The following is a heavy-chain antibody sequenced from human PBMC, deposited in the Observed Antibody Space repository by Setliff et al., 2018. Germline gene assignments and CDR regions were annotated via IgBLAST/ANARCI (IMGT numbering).Heavy chain of an antibody. CDR2: INHSGST. V-gene: IGHV4-34*01. D-gene: IGHD3-3*01. CDR1: GGSFSGYY. J-gene: IGHJ4*02. CDR3: ARGRSNFWGYYFDY. Sequence: SETLSXTXAVYGGSFSGYYWSWIRQPPGKGLEWIGEINHSGSTNYNPSLKSRVTISVDTSKNQFSLKLNSVTAADTAVYYCARGRSNFWGYYFDYWGQGTLVTVSS.